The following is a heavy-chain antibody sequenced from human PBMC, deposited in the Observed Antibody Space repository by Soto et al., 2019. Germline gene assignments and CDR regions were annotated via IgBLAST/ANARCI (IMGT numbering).Heavy chain of an antibody. Sequence: VQLVQSGGEVRKPGASVTVSCRASGYTFTKYGISWVRQAPGQGLEWMGWISADNDNTNYAQNLQGRVTMTTDPSPSTAYMQLRSLRSDDTAVYFCARGTSGYDYGLFDFWGQGTLVTVSS. CDR2: ISADNDNT. CDR3: ARGTSGYDYGLFDF. V-gene: IGHV1-18*01. D-gene: IGHD5-12*01. J-gene: IGHJ4*02. CDR1: GYTFTKYG.